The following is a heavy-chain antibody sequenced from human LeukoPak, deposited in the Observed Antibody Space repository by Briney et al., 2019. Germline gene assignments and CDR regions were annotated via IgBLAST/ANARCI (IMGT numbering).Heavy chain of an antibody. CDR2: IDHSGST. CDR1: VGSFSGYY. CDR3: ARVVGSSWINY. J-gene: IGHJ4*02. V-gene: IGHV4-34*01. D-gene: IGHD6-13*01. Sequence: SETLSLTCAVYVGSFSGYYWSWIRQPPGKGLEWIGEIDHSGSTNYNPSLKSRVTISVDTSKNQFSLKLSSVTAADTAVYYCARVVGSSWINYWGQGTLVTVSS.